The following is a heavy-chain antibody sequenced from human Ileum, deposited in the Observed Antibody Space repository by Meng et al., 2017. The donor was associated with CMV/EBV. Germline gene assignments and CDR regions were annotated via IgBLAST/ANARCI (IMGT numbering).Heavy chain of an antibody. J-gene: IGHJ5*02. V-gene: IGHV1-2*02. CDR3: TRGPIAVGGIRTAGFDP. Sequence: YDFSANYIYWVRQAPGQGLECMGWINPSTGDTNYAQQFHDGVTMTRDTSISTVYLDLTGLTSDDTAVYYCTRGPIAVGGIRTAGFDPWGQGTLVTVSS. D-gene: IGHD6-19*01. CDR1: YDFSANY. CDR2: INPSTGDT.